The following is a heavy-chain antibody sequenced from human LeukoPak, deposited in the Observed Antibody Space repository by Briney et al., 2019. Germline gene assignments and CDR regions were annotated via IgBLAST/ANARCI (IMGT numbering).Heavy chain of an antibody. D-gene: IGHD4-17*01. CDR2: IYYSGST. CDR1: GGSISSYY. J-gene: IGHJ2*01. Sequence: SETLSLTCTVSGGSISSYYWGWIRQPPGKGLEWIGYIYYSGSTNYNPSLKSRVTISVDTSKNQFSLKLSSVTAADTAVYYCARGVKYYGDYWYFDLWGRGTLVTVSS. V-gene: IGHV4-59*01. CDR3: ARGVKYYGDYWYFDL.